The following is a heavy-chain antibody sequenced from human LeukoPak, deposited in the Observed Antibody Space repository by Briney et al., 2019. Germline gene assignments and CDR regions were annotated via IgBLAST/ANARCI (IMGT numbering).Heavy chain of an antibody. D-gene: IGHD3-10*01. Sequence: SETLSLTCAVSGGSISSGDYYWSWIRQPPGKGLEWIGYIYYSGTTYYNPSLKSRVTISVDTSKNQFSLKLTSVTAADTAVYFCARGPYGSGSYYWGQGTLVTVSS. CDR1: GGSISSGDYY. V-gene: IGHV4-30-4*01. CDR2: IYYSGTT. J-gene: IGHJ4*02. CDR3: ARGPYGSGSYY.